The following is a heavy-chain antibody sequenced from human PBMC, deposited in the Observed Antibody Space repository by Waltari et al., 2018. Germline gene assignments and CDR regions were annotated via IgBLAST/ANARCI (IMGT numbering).Heavy chain of an antibody. V-gene: IGHV3-74*01. CDR1: GFTFSNYC. J-gene: IGHJ3*01. CDR3: AREVDAFDV. Sequence: EVQLVESGGGFVQHGGSLRLSCAASGFTFSNYCMHWVRQAPGKGLVWVSRINSDGSSTSYADSVKGRFTISRDNAKKMLYLQMNSLRAEDTAVYFCAREVDAFDVWGQGTMVTVSS. CDR2: INSDGSST.